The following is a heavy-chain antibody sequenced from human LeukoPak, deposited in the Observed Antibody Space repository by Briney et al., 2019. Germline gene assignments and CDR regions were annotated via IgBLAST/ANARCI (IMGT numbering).Heavy chain of an antibody. V-gene: IGHV3-33*01. J-gene: IGHJ3*02. CDR1: GFTFSNCA. CDR2: IWYDGSNK. Sequence: GGSLRLSCAASGFTFSNCAMHWVRQAPGKGLEWVAVIWYDGSNKYYADSVKGRFTISRDNSKNTLYLQMNSLRAEDTAVYCCARDQVAVPDAFDIWGQGTMVTVSS. CDR3: ARDQVAVPDAFDI. D-gene: IGHD3-10*01.